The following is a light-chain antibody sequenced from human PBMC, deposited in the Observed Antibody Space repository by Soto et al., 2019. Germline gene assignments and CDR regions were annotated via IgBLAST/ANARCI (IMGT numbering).Light chain of an antibody. CDR3: QQYGSSSFT. CDR2: CAS. J-gene: IGKJ3*01. V-gene: IGKV3-20*01. Sequence: EIVLTQSPGTLSLSPGDRATLSCRASQSVSSSYLAWYQQKPGQAPRLLIYCASSRATGIPDRFSGSGSGTDFPPNISRLEPEDFEVYYCQQYGSSSFTVFPGTKVDIK. CDR1: QSVSSSY.